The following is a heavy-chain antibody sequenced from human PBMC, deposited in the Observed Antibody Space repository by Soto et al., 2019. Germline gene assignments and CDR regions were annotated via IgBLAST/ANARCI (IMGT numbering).Heavy chain of an antibody. CDR2: INAYNGNT. Sequence: QVQLVQSGAEVKKPGASVKVSCKASGYTFSTYGFSWVRQAPGRGLEWVGWINAYNGNTNYAQKLQGRVTLTTDTSTSTGYMELRSLRSDDTAVYYCARKQAGYFSGIDYWGQGTLVTVSS. D-gene: IGHD2-15*01. J-gene: IGHJ4*02. CDR3: ARKQAGYFSGIDY. V-gene: IGHV1-18*01. CDR1: GYTFSTYG.